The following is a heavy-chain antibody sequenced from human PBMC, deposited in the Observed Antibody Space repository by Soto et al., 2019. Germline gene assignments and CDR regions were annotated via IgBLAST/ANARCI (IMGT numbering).Heavy chain of an antibody. D-gene: IGHD2-8*01. CDR1: GFDFSNYV. Sequence: PGGSLRLSCAASGFDFSNYVLHWVRQAPGKGLEWVAVMSHDGGDIYYGDSVKGRFTISRDNSKNTLYLQMNSLRPEDTAVYYCAKVREDVVLLVALDRWGQGTPVTVSS. CDR2: MSHDGGDI. V-gene: IGHV3-30*18. CDR3: AKVREDVVLLVALDR. J-gene: IGHJ5*02.